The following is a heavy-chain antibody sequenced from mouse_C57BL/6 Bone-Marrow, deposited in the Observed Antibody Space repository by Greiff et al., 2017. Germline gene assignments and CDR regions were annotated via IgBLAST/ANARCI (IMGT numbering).Heavy chain of an antibody. J-gene: IGHJ2*01. V-gene: IGHV1-55*01. CDR2: IYPGSGST. CDR1: GYTFTSYW. CDR3: ARAAQATDDFDY. Sequence: QVQLQQPGAELVKPGASVKMSCKASGYTFTSYWITWVKQRPGQGLEWIGDIYPGSGSTNYNEKFKSKATLTVDTSSSTAYMQLSSLTSEDSAVYYCARAAQATDDFDYWGQDTTLTVSS. D-gene: IGHD3-2*02.